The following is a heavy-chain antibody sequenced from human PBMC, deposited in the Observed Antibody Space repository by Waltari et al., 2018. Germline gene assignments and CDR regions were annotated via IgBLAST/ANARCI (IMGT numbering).Heavy chain of an antibody. CDR3: ARVGDVGAWSFFDY. CDR1: GFHFRSYE. J-gene: IGHJ4*02. V-gene: IGHV3-48*03. D-gene: IGHD1-26*01. CDR2: ISRSDSPI. Sequence: EVQLVESGGGLVQPGGSLRLSCAASGFHFRSYEMNWVRQAPGKGLEWVSYISRSDSPIYYADSVEGRFTISRDNAKNSLYLQMNSLRAEDTAVYYCARVGDVGAWSFFDYWGQGTLVTVSS.